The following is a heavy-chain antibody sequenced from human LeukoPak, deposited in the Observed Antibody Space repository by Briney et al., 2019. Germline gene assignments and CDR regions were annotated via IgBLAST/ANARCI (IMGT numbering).Heavy chain of an antibody. CDR1: GGCISNYY. D-gene: IGHD2-2*01. J-gene: IGHJ6*02. Sequence: SETLSLTCTVSGGCISNYYWNWIRQPPGKGLEWIGYIYHSGSTYYSPSLKSRVTISVDTSKNQFSLKLSSVTAADTAVYYCARQGYCTSTTCYYYYGMAVWGQGTTVTVSS. CDR2: IYHSGST. CDR3: ARQGYCTSTTCYYYYGMAV. V-gene: IGHV4-59*08.